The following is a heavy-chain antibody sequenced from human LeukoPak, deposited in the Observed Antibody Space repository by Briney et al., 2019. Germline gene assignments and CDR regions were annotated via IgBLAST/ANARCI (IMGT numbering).Heavy chain of an antibody. CDR3: ARPDYYDSSGYPYYYYYYGMDV. V-gene: IGHV3-64*04. CDR2: ITNNGGNT. CDR1: GFTFSSYT. D-gene: IGHD3-22*01. Sequence: GGSLRLSCSASGFTFSSYTIHWVRQAPGKGLEFVSAITNNGGNTYYADSVKGRFTISRDNAKNSLYLQMNSLRAEDTAVYYCARPDYYDSSGYPYYYYYYGMDVWGQGTTVTVSS. J-gene: IGHJ6*02.